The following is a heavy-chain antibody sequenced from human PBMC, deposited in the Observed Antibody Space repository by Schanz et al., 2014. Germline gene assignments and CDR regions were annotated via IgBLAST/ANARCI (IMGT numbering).Heavy chain of an antibody. CDR1: GFTFGSYG. D-gene: IGHD6-13*01. V-gene: IGHV3-23*01. Sequence: EGQLLQSGGGLVQPGGSLRLSCAASGFTFGSYGMSWVRQGPGKGLEWVSGISGGGGSTYYADSVKGRFTISRDNSKNTLYLQMSSLRAEDTAVYYCPREQIMAAAGLVDYWGHGTLVTVSS. CDR3: PREQIMAAAGLVDY. J-gene: IGHJ4*01. CDR2: ISGGGGST.